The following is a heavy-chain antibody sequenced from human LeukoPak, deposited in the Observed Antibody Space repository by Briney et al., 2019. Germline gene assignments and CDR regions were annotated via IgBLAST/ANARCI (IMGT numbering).Heavy chain of an antibody. J-gene: IGHJ2*01. V-gene: IGHV4-59*01. Sequence: PSETLSLTCTVSGGSISSYYWSWIRQPPGKGLEWIGYIYYSGSTNYNPSLKSRVTISVDTSKNQFSLKLSSVTAADTAVYYCARARYYDRSGYYYSSYWYFDLWGRGTLVTVSS. CDR2: IYYSGST. CDR3: ARARYYDRSGYYYSSYWYFDL. D-gene: IGHD3-22*01. CDR1: GGSISSYY.